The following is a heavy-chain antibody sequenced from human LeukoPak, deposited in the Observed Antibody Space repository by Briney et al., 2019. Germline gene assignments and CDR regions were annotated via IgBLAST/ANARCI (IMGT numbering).Heavy chain of an antibody. CDR2: IIPIFGTA. D-gene: IGHD5-18*01. CDR1: GGTFSSYA. J-gene: IGHJ4*02. V-gene: IGHV1-69*05. Sequence: SVKVSCKASGGTFSSYAIGWVRQAPGQGLEWMGGIIPIFGTANYAQKFQGRVTITTDESTSTAYMELSSLRSEDTAVYYCARDLTAMETTDYWGQGTLVTVSS. CDR3: ARDLTAMETTDY.